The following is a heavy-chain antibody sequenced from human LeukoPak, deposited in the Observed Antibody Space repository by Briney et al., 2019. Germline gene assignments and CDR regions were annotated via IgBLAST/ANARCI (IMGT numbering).Heavy chain of an antibody. CDR3: AREGTMVRGVF. Sequence: SETLSLTCTVSGGSISSYYWSWIRQPPGKGLEWIGYIYYSGSTYYNPSLKSRVTISVDTSKNQFSLKLSSVTAADTAVYYCAREGTMVRGVFWGQGTLVTVSS. CDR2: IYYSGST. CDR1: GGSISSYY. V-gene: IGHV4-30-4*01. D-gene: IGHD3-10*01. J-gene: IGHJ4*02.